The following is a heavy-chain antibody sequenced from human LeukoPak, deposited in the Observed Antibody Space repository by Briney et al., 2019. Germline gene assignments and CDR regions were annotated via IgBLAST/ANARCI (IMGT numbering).Heavy chain of an antibody. CDR2: ISSSSSTI. D-gene: IGHD3-22*01. CDR1: GFTFSSYS. V-gene: IGHV3-48*01. J-gene: IGHJ4*02. CDR3: ARVQQYDKFDY. Sequence: PGGSLRLSCAASGFTFSSYSMNWVRQAPGKGLEWVSYISSSSSTIYYADSVKGRFTISRDNAKNSLYLQMNSLRAEDTAFYYCARVQQYDKFDYWGQGTLVTVSS.